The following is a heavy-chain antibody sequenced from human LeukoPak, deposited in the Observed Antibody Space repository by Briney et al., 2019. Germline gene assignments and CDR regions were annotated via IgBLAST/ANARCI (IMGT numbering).Heavy chain of an antibody. CDR3: ARGDFWSGYPRLRAFDI. D-gene: IGHD3-3*01. CDR2: INHSGST. V-gene: IGHV4-34*01. J-gene: IGHJ3*02. Sequence: PSETLSLTCAVYGGSFSGYYWSWTRQPPGKGLEWIGEINHSGSTNYNPSLKSRVTISADTSKNQFSLKLNSVTVADTAVYYCARGDFWSGYPRLRAFDIWGQGTMVTVSS. CDR1: GGSFSGYY.